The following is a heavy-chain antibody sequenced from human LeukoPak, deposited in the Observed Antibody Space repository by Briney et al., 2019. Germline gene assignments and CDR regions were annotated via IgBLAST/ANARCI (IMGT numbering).Heavy chain of an antibody. D-gene: IGHD2-15*01. Sequence: GGSLRLSCAASGFTFSSYAMSWVRQAPGKGLEWVSGTSGSGGSTCYAGSVKGRFTISRDNSKNTLYLQMNSLRVEGTAVYYCAKNGGSQCYSHLDSWGQGTLVTVSS. V-gene: IGHV3-23*01. CDR1: GFTFSSYA. CDR3: AKNGGSQCYSHLDS. J-gene: IGHJ4*02. CDR2: TSGSGGST.